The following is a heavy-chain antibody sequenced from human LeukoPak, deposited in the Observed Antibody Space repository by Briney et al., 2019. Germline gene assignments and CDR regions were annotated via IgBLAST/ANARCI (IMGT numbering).Heavy chain of an antibody. CDR3: ARDWGAGSKFDP. D-gene: IGHD3-10*01. J-gene: IGHJ5*02. V-gene: IGHV1-2*02. CDR1: GYTFTGYY. Sequence: ASVKVSCKASGYTFTGYYMHWVRQAPGQGLEWMGWINPNTGGTKYAQKFQGRVTMTKDTSISTAYMELSRLIFDDTAVYYCARDWGAGSKFDPWGQGTLVTVSS. CDR2: INPNTGGT.